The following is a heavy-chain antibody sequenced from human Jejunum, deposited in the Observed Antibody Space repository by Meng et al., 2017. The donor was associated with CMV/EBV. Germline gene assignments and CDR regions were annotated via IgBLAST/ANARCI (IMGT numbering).Heavy chain of an antibody. CDR2: IPTDGDST. J-gene: IGHJ4*02. D-gene: IGHD3-10*01. CDR3: AARVGPSGSYYFDS. Sequence: GFTLRRSPMSWVRQAPGKGLEWVSTIPTDGDSTYYADFVKGRFTISRENSKDTLYLEMTSLRAEDTALYYCAARVGPSGSYYFDSWGQGSLVTVSS. CDR1: GFTLRRSP. V-gene: IGHV3-23*01.